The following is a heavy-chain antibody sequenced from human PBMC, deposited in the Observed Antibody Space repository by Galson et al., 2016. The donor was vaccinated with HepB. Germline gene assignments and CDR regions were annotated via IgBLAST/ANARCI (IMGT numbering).Heavy chain of an antibody. CDR1: GFSFNTYA. Sequence: SLRLSCAASGFSFNTYAIHWVRQAPGKGLEWVAVISYTGTDQLYADSMKGRFTISRDNSKNTLYLQVNSLRPEDTAVYYFAKASTVTTDYFDYWGQGTLVTVSS. D-gene: IGHD4-17*01. CDR2: ISYTGTDQ. V-gene: IGHV3-30*04. CDR3: AKASTVTTDYFDY. J-gene: IGHJ4*02.